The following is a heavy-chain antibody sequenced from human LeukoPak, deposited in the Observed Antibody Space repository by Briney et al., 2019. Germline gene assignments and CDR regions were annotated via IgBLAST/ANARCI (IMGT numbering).Heavy chain of an antibody. Sequence: SETLSLTCTVSGGSISSYYWSWIRQPPGKGLEWIGYIYYSGSTNYNPSLKSRVTISVDTSKNQFSLKLSSVTAADTAVYYCARVWFGRGAFDIWGQGTMVTVSS. J-gene: IGHJ3*02. CDR3: ARVWFGRGAFDI. V-gene: IGHV4-59*01. CDR1: GGSISSYY. D-gene: IGHD3-10*01. CDR2: IYYSGST.